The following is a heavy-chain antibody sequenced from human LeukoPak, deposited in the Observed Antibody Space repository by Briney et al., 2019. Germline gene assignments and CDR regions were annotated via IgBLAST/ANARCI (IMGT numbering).Heavy chain of an antibody. CDR3: ARGELPFFDY. CDR1: GGSISSYY. Sequence: SETLSLTCTVSGGSISSYYWSWMRQPAGQGLEWMGCIYTSGSANYNPCLKSRVTMSVDTPKSQFSLKLSSVTAADTAVYDCARGELPFFDYWGQGTLVTVSS. V-gene: IGHV4-4*07. D-gene: IGHD1-26*01. CDR2: IYTSGSA. J-gene: IGHJ4*02.